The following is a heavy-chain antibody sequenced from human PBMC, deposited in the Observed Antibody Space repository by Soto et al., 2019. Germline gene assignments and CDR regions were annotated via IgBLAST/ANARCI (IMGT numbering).Heavy chain of an antibody. D-gene: IGHD3-3*01. CDR3: ARLGVTNWFDP. CDR2: IYCTGNT. Sequence: SETLSLTCTVSGGSISSSTNYWGWIRQPPGQALEFIGQIYCTGNTYYNPSLKSRVTVSVDTSKNQFSLKLTSVTAADTAVYYCARLGVTNWFDPWGQGTLVTVSS. J-gene: IGHJ5*02. V-gene: IGHV4-39*01. CDR1: GGSISSSTNY.